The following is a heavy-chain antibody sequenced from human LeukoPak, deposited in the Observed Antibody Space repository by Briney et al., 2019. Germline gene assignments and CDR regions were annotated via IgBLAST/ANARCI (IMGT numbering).Heavy chain of an antibody. Sequence: SETLSLTCTVSGGSISSYYWSWIRQPPGKGLEWIGYIYYSGSTNYNPSLKSRVTISVDRSKNQFSLKLSSVTAADTAVYYCASVLGYCSSTSCPRGAFDIWGQGTMVTVSS. J-gene: IGHJ3*02. CDR3: ASVLGYCSSTSCPRGAFDI. CDR2: IYYSGST. CDR1: GGSISSYY. V-gene: IGHV4-59*12. D-gene: IGHD2-2*01.